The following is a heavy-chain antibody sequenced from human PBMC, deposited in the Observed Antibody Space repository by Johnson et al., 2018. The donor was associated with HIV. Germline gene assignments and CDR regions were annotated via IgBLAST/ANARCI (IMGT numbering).Heavy chain of an antibody. V-gene: IGHV3-30-3*01. CDR2: ISYDGSNK. CDR1: GFTFTSFA. Sequence: QVQLVESGGGVVQPGTSLRLSCAASGFTFTSFAMHWVRQAPGKGLEWVAFISYDGSNKYYADSVKGRFTISRDNSKNTLFLQMNSLRAEDTAVYYCARGGVIHDAFDIWGQGTMVTVS. D-gene: IGHD3-3*01. J-gene: IGHJ3*02. CDR3: ARGGVIHDAFDI.